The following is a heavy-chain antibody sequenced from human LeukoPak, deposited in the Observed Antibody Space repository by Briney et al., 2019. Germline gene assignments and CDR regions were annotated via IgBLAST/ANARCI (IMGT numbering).Heavy chain of an antibody. CDR2: IKQDGSEK. CDR3: ATDRSVGATYRFDH. Sequence: GGSLRLSCAASGFTFSIYWMTWVRQAPGKGLEWVANIKQDGSEKYYVDSVKGRFTISRDNAKNSLFLQTNSLRAEDTGVYYCATDRSVGATYRFDHWGQGILVTVSS. J-gene: IGHJ4*02. V-gene: IGHV3-7*01. CDR1: GFTFSIYW. D-gene: IGHD1-26*01.